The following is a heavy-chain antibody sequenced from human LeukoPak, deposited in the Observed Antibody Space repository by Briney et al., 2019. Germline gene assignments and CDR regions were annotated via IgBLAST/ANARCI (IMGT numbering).Heavy chain of an antibody. CDR3: AGSLGYCTSNVCYLKY. J-gene: IGHJ4*02. CDR1: GYTFTGYW. D-gene: IGHD2-8*01. CDR2: ISPSGGST. V-gene: IGHV1-46*01. Sequence: ASVKVSCKAFGYTFTGYWMHWVRQAPGQGPEWMGVISPSGGSTIYAQKFKGRVTLTRDMSTNTAYMELRSLRSDDTAVYYCAGSLGYCTSNVCYLKYWGQGTLVTVSS.